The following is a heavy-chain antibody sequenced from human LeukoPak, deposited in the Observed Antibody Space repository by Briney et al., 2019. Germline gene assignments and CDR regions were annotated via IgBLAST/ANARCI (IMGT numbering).Heavy chain of an antibody. CDR2: INHSGST. CDR1: GGSISSYY. J-gene: IGHJ4*02. CDR3: ATSTGSYYYDT. Sequence: SETLSLTCTVSGGSISSYYWSWIRQPPGKGLEWIGEINHSGSTNYNPSLKSRVTISVDKSKNQFSLRLTSVTAADTAVYYCATSTGSYYYDTWGQGTLVTVSS. D-gene: IGHD3-22*01. V-gene: IGHV4-34*01.